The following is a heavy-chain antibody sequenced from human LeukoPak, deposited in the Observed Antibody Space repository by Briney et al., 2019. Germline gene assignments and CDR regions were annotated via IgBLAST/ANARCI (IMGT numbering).Heavy chain of an antibody. CDR3: ARDRGGDWYFDL. CDR1: GFTLSTYG. J-gene: IGHJ2*01. CDR2: RWYDGSNK. Sequence: RSLRLSCAASGFTLSTYGMHWVRQAPGKGLEWVAVRWYDGSNKYYADSVKGRFTISGDNSKKTLYLQMNSLRAEDTAVYYCARDRGGDWYFDLWGRGTLVTVSS. V-gene: IGHV3-33*01. D-gene: IGHD2-21*01.